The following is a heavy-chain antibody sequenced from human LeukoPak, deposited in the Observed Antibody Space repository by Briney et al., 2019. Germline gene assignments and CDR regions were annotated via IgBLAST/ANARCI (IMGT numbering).Heavy chain of an antibody. CDR2: IHYSGST. Sequence: SETLSLTCTVSGGSIRSYYWSWIRQPPGKGLEWIGYIHYSGSTNYKPSLKSRVTISVDTSKNQFSLKLTSVTAADTAVYYCARLNKPGWFDPWGQGTLVTVSS. J-gene: IGHJ5*02. D-gene: IGHD1-14*01. CDR3: ARLNKPGWFDP. CDR1: GGSIRSYY. V-gene: IGHV4-59*08.